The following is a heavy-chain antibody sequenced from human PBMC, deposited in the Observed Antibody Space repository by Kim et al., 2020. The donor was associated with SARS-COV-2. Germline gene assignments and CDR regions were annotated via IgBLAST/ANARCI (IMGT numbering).Heavy chain of an antibody. CDR1: GGSFSGYY. Sequence: SETLSLPCAVYGGSFSGYYWSWIRQPPGKGLEWIGAINHSGSTNYNPSLKSRVTISVDTSKNQFSLKLSSVTAADTAVYYCARWSRRGSSSRAVAVLDDYWGQGTLVTVSS. V-gene: IGHV4-34*01. CDR3: ARWSRRGSSSRAVAVLDDY. CDR2: INHSGST. D-gene: IGHD6-19*01. J-gene: IGHJ4*02.